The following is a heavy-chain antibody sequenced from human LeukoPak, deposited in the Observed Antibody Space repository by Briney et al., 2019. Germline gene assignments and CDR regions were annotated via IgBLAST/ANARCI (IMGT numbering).Heavy chain of an antibody. J-gene: IGHJ4*02. CDR2: ISSNSRHV. Sequence: ARSLRLSCPASGFTFSIYRMNWDRQPPGKGLEWVSSISSNSRHVYYADSMRGRFTISRDNAKNSLYLQMNSLRAEDTAVYYSARDVDMGCYFDYGGQGTLGTVSA. D-gene: IGHD5-12*01. CDR1: GFTFSIYR. V-gene: IGHV3-21*01. CDR3: ARDVDMGCYFDY.